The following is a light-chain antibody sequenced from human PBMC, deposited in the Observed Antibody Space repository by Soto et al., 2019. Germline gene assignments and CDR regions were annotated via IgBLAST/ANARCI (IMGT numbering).Light chain of an antibody. CDR3: CTYARNRLYV. Sequence: QSVLTQPPSASGTPGQRVTISCSGSSSNIGSNYVYWYQQLPGTAPKLLIYRNNQRPSGVPDRFSGSKSGTSASLAISGLRSEDEASYYCCTYARNRLYVFGSGTKVTVL. CDR1: SSNIGSNY. CDR2: RNN. V-gene: IGLV1-47*01. J-gene: IGLJ1*01.